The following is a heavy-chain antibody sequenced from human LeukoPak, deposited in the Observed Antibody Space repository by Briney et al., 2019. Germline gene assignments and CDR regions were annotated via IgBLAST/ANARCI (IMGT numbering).Heavy chain of an antibody. CDR1: GFTFDDYA. CDR3: AKSVGWFDP. J-gene: IGHJ5*02. Sequence: PGGSLRLSCAASGFTFDDYAMHWVRQAPGKGLEWVSGISWNSGSIGYADSVKGRFTISRDNAKNSLYPQMNSLRAEDTALYYCAKSVGWFDPWGQGTLVTVSS. CDR2: ISWNSGSI. V-gene: IGHV3-9*01.